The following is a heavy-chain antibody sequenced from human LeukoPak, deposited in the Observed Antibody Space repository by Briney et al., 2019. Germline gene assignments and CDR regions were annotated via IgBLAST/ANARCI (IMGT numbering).Heavy chain of an antibody. D-gene: IGHD5-12*01. J-gene: IGHJ4*02. CDR2: INQGGSLN. CDR3: ARFGYSGWNLEY. CDR1: GFSFRDFW. V-gene: IGHV3-7*01. Sequence: GGSLRLSWAPAGFSFRDFWMSWVRQSPGKGLEWVASINQGGSLNSYVDSVKGRFTFSRDVAKSSLYVRMDSLRDEDTAVYYCARFGYSGWNLEYWGQGTLVTVSS.